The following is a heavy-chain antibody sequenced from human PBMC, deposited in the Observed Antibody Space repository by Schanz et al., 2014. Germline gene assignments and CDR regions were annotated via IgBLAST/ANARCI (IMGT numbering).Heavy chain of an antibody. Sequence: EVQLVESGGGLVQPGGSLRLSCEASGFTFSNYNMNWVRQAPGKGLEWVSYISRSSSTIYYTDSVKGRFTNSRDNAKNSVFLQMNGLRDEDTAVYYCATETYSSSWCFDYWGQGTLLVTVSS. D-gene: IGHD6-13*01. J-gene: IGHJ4*02. CDR2: ISRSSSTI. CDR3: ATETYSSSWCFDY. CDR1: GFTFSNYN. V-gene: IGHV3-48*02.